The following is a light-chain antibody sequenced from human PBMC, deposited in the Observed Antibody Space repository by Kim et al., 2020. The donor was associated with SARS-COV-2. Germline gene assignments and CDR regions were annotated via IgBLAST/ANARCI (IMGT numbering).Light chain of an antibody. Sequence: VAPGKTARITCGGNNIGSKSVHWYQQKPGQAPVLVIYYDSDRPSGIPERFSGSNSGNTATLTISRVEAGDEADYYCQVWDSSSVVFGGGTQLTVL. V-gene: IGLV3-21*04. CDR3: QVWDSSSVV. CDR2: YDS. J-gene: IGLJ2*01. CDR1: NIGSKS.